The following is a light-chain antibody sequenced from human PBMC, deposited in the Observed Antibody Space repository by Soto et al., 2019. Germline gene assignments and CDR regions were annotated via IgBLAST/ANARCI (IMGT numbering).Light chain of an antibody. V-gene: IGLV1-40*01. CDR3: QSYDSSLIWV. Sequence: QSVLTQPPSVSGAPGQRVTISCTESSSNIGAGYDVHWYQQLPGTAPKLLIYGNSNRPSGVPDRFSGSKSGTSASLAITGLQAEDEADYYCQSYDSSLIWVFGGGTKLTVL. CDR2: GNS. CDR1: SSNIGAGYD. J-gene: IGLJ3*02.